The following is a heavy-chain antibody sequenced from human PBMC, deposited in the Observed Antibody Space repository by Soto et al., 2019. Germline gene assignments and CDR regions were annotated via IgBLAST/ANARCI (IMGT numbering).Heavy chain of an antibody. V-gene: IGHV4-34*01. J-gene: IGHJ6*02. CDR1: GGSFSGYY. CDR2: INHSGST. D-gene: IGHD3-9*01. Sequence: PSETLSLTCAAYGGSFSGYYWSWIRQPPGKGLEWIGEINHSGSTNYNPSLKSRVTISVDTSKNQLSLKLSSVTAADTAVYYCARGAGNYDILTGYYWSNYFYGMDVWGQGTTVTV. CDR3: ARGAGNYDILTGYYWSNYFYGMDV.